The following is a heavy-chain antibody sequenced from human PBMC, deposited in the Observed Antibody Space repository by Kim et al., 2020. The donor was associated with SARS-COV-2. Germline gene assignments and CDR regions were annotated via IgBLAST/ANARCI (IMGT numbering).Heavy chain of an antibody. J-gene: IGHJ4*02. CDR2: ISGSGYST. CDR1: GFTFSSYA. V-gene: IGHV3-23*01. CDR3: AKALSGYRGYDDSFDY. D-gene: IGHD5-12*01. Sequence: GGSLRLSCAASGFTFSSYAMSWVRQAPGKGLEWVSAISGSGYSTYYADSVKGRFTISRDNSKNTLYLQMNSLRAEDTAVYYCAKALSGYRGYDDSFDYWGQGTLVTVSS.